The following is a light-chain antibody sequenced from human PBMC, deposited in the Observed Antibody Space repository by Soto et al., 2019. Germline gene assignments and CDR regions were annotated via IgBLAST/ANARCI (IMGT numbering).Light chain of an antibody. CDR2: DVS. Sequence: QSALAQPASVSGSPGQPITISCTGTSSDVGSFDSVAWYQHNPGKAPKLMIYDVSNRPSGVSSRFSGSKSGNTASLSISGLQTEDEANYYCSSFTTSSTHVFGTGTKVTVL. CDR1: SSDVGSFDS. J-gene: IGLJ1*01. V-gene: IGLV2-14*01. CDR3: SSFTTSSTHV.